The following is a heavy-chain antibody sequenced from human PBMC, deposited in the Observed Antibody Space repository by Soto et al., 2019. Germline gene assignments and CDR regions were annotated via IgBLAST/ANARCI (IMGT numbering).Heavy chain of an antibody. CDR1: GFAFNNYG. CDR3: AREDSIIIPAVSDF. Sequence: XESLRLSCTVSGFAFNNYGINWVRQAPGKGLEWVSSISKSDYTYYSDSVKGRFTISRDNAKNSVSLQMNTLRVEDTAVYYCAREDSIIIPAVSDFWGQGTLVTVS. J-gene: IGHJ4*02. V-gene: IGHV3-21*01. CDR2: ISKSDYT. D-gene: IGHD2-2*01.